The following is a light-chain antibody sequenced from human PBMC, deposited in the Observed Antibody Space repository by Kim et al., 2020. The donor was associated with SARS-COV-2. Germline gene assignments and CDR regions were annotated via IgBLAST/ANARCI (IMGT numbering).Light chain of an antibody. CDR1: QDIANA. V-gene: IGKV1-27*01. J-gene: IGKJ1*01. Sequence: ASVGDRVTVTCRESQDIANALAWYKQKRGKVPKVLNYDDATRQAGVPSRFSGGGSGKELTRSVESVQTEDAATYYCQKYNSATWTCDPGNKVDIK. CDR3: QKYNSATWT. CDR2: DDA.